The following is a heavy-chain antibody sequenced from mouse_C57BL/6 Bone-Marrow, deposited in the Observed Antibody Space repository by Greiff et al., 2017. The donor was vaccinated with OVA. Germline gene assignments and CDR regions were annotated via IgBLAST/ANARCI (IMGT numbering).Heavy chain of an antibody. V-gene: IGHV1-76*01. CDR1: GYTFTDYY. J-gene: IGHJ3*01. CDR3: ARAYGSSYQAWFAY. CDR2: IYPGSGNT. Sequence: VQLQQSGAELVRPGASVKLSCKASGYTFTDYYINWVKQRPGQGLEWIARIYPGSGNTYYNEKFKGKATLTAEKSSSTAYMQLSSLTSEDSAVYFCARAYGSSYQAWFAYWGQGTLVTVSA. D-gene: IGHD1-1*01.